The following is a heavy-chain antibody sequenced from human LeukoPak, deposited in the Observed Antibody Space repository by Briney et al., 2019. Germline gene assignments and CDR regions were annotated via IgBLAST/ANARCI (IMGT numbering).Heavy chain of an antibody. V-gene: IGHV4-38-2*01. CDR3: ARIYSSSSGYYFDY. Sequence: LETLSLTCAVSGYSISSGYYWGWIRQPPGKGLEWIGNIYHSGSTYYNPSLKSRVTISLDTSKNQFSLKLSSVTAADTAVYYCARIYSSSSGYYFDYWGQGTLVTASS. CDR1: GYSISSGYY. CDR2: IYHSGST. J-gene: IGHJ4*02. D-gene: IGHD6-6*01.